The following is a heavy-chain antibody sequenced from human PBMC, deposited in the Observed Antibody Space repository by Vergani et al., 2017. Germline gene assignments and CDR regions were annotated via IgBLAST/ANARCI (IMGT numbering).Heavy chain of an antibody. D-gene: IGHD6-13*01. J-gene: IGHJ5*02. Sequence: QVQLVQSGAEVKKPGSSVKVSCKASGGTFSSYAISWVRQAPGQGLEWMGGIIPIFGTANYAQKFQGRVTITADESTSTAYMELSSLRSEDTAVYYCARELGSYSSSWSHGGGWFDTWGQGALVTVSS. CDR1: GGTFSSYA. CDR3: ARELGSYSSSWSHGGGWFDT. V-gene: IGHV1-69*01. CDR2: IIPIFGTA.